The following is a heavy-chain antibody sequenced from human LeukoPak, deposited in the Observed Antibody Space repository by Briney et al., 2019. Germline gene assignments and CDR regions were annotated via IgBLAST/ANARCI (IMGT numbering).Heavy chain of an antibody. J-gene: IGHJ4*02. D-gene: IGHD1-26*01. V-gene: IGHV1-46*01. CDR2: INPSGGST. CDR1: GYTFTSYY. CDR3: ARDATRSVIVGAEDGFDY. Sequence: ASVKVSCKASGYTFTSYYMHWVRQAPGQGLEWMGIINPSGGSTSYAQKFQGRVTMTKDTSTTTAYMELRSLRSDDTAIYYCARDATRSVIVGAEDGFDYWGQGTLVTVSS.